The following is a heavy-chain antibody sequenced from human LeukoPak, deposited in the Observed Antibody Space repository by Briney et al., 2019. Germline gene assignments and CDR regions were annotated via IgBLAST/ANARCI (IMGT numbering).Heavy chain of an antibody. J-gene: IGHJ2*01. D-gene: IGHD3-22*01. CDR2: IYTSGST. CDR1: GGSISRYY. V-gene: IGHV4-4*07. CDR3: ARDLDDYYDSSGPNWYFDL. Sequence: PSETLSLTCTVSGGSISRYYWSWIRQPAGKGLEWIGRIYTSGSTNYNPSLKSRVTMSVDTSKNQFSLKLSSVTAADTAVYYCARDLDDYYDSSGPNWYFDLWGRGTLVTASS.